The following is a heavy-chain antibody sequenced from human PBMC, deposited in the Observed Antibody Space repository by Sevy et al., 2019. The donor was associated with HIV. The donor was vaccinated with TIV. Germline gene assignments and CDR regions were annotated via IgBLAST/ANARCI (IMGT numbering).Heavy chain of an antibody. V-gene: IGHV4-59*08. Sequence: SETLSLTCTVSGGSITSLYWNWIRQPPGKGLEWIANIYYNGHINYNPSLKSRVTLSLDTSKNQFSLRLSSVTAADTAMYYCAGENAWGRCYSWCQGTLVTVSS. CDR3: AGENAWGRCYS. CDR2: IYYNGHI. J-gene: IGHJ4*02. CDR1: GGSITSLY. D-gene: IGHD1-26*01.